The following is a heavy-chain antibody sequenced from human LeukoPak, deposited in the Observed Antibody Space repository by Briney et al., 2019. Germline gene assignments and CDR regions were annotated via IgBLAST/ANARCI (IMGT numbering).Heavy chain of an antibody. D-gene: IGHD3-10*01. CDR3: ARYLGLKYGSGSYYNVPDPYNWFDP. V-gene: IGHV4-61*05. CDR1: DDSISSSSFY. Sequence: SETLSLTCTVSDDSISSSSFYWGWIRQPPGKGLEWIGYIYYSGSTNYNPSLKSRVTISVDTSKNQFSLKLSSVTAADTAVYYCARYLGLKYGSGSYYNVPDPYNWFDPWGQGTLVTVSS. CDR2: IYYSGST. J-gene: IGHJ5*02.